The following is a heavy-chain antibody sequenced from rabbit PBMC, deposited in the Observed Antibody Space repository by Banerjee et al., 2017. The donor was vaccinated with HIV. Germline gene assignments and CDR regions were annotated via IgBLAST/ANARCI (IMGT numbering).Heavy chain of an antibody. CDR3: ARHETGTSGWNLAL. CDR2: INTSSGNT. J-gene: IGHJ4*01. D-gene: IGHD1-1*01. CDR1: GFDLSSYYY. V-gene: IGHV1S45*01. Sequence: QEQLEESGGDLVKPGASLTLTCTASGFDLSSYYYMCWVRQAPGKGLEWIACINTSSGNTVYASWAKGRFTISKTSSTTVTLQMTSLTAADTATYFCARHETGTSGWNLALWGPGTLVTVS.